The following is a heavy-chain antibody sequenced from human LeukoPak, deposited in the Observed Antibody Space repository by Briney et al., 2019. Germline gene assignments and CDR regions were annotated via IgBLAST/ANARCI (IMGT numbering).Heavy chain of an antibody. Sequence: ASVKVSCKVPGCRLNELSMHWVRQAPGKGLEWMGGFEPEEGETFYAHQFQGRLTMTEDTSTDTAYMELRGLRSDDTALYYCAPYPPLGWFREPPRYPWGQGTLVTVSS. V-gene: IGHV1-24*01. J-gene: IGHJ5*02. CDR2: FEPEEGET. CDR1: GCRLNELS. D-gene: IGHD3-10*01. CDR3: APYPPLGWFREPPRYP.